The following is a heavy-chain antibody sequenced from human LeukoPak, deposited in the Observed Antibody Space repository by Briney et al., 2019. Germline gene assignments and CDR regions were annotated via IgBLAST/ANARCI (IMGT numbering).Heavy chain of an antibody. V-gene: IGHV3-23*01. D-gene: IGHD5-18*01. Sequence: PGGSLRLSCAASGFTFSSYAMSWVRQAPGKGLEWVSAISGSGGSTYYADSVKGRFTISRDNSKNTLYLQMNSLRAEDTAVYYCAKSEVGYSYGLNYYYMDVWGKGTTVTVSS. CDR1: GFTFSSYA. CDR3: AKSEVGYSYGLNYYYMDV. CDR2: ISGSGGST. J-gene: IGHJ6*03.